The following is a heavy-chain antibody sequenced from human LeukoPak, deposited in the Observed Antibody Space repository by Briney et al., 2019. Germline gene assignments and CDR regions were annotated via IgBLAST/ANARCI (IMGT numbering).Heavy chain of an antibody. CDR2: INPNSGGT. J-gene: IGHJ4*02. Sequence: ASVKVSCKASGYTFTGYYMHWVRQAPGQGLEWMGWINPNSGGTNYAQKFQGRVTMTRDTSISTAYMELSRLRSDDTAVYYCARSYYDFWSGSTGFDYWGQGTLVTVSS. CDR3: ARSYYDFWSGSTGFDY. CDR1: GYTFTGYY. D-gene: IGHD3-3*01. V-gene: IGHV1-2*02.